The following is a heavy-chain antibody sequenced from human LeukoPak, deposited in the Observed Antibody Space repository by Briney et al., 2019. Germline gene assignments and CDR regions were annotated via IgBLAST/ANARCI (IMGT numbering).Heavy chain of an antibody. V-gene: IGHV4-4*07. CDR1: GGSISSYC. CDR3: ARITICGVDRDV. Sequence: SETLSLTCTASGGSISSYCRSWIRQPAGKGLEWIGRIYTSGSTNSNPSLKSRVTMSVDTSKNQFSLKLSSVTAADTAVYYCARITICGVDRDVWGKGTTVTVSS. D-gene: IGHD3-3*01. CDR2: IYTSGST. J-gene: IGHJ6*04.